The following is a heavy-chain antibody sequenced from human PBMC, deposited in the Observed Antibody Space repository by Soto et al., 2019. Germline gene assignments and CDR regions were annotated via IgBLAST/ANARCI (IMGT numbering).Heavy chain of an antibody. Sequence: GGSLRLSCAASGFTFSSYAMSWVRQAPGKGLEWVSAISGSGGSTYYADSVKGRFTISRDNSKNTLYLQMNSLRAEDTAVYYCENSVDSSSARFDDWGQGTLVTVSS. CDR3: ENSVDSSSARFDD. V-gene: IGHV3-23*01. CDR2: ISGSGGST. CDR1: GFTFSSYA. J-gene: IGHJ4*02. D-gene: IGHD6-6*01.